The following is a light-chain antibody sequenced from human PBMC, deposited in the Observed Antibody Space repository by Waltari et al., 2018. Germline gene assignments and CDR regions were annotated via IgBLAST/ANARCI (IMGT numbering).Light chain of an antibody. V-gene: IGLV2-23*02. CDR3: CSYAGSSTP. CDR1: SSDVRSYNL. Sequence: QSALTQPASVSRSPGQSITISCTGTSSDVRSYNLVSWYQQHPGKAPKLMIYEVSKRPSGVSNRFSGSKSGNTASLTIAGLQAEDEADYYCCSYAGSSTPFGGGTKLTVL. CDR2: EVS. J-gene: IGLJ3*02.